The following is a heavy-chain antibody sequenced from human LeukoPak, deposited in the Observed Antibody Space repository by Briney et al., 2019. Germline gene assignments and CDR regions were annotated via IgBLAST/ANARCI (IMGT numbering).Heavy chain of an antibody. J-gene: IGHJ5*02. CDR1: GFTFSSYA. D-gene: IGHD6-13*01. CDR2: ISGSGGST. Sequence: PGGSLRPSCAASGFTFSSYAMSWVRQAPGKGLEWVSAISGSGGSTYYADSVKGRFTISRDNSKNTLYLQMNSLRAEDTAVYYCAKGVAAAGTSSWFDPWGQGTLVTVSS. V-gene: IGHV3-23*01. CDR3: AKGVAAAGTSSWFDP.